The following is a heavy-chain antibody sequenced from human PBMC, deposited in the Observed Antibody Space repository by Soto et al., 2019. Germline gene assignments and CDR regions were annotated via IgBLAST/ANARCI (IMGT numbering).Heavy chain of an antibody. Sequence: SETLSLTCTVSGGSISSGGYSWRWIRQHPGKGLEWIGYIYYSGSTYYNPSLKIRVTISVNTSKNQFSLQLISVSAYGTAVFDFAGVSAYSADSKGFPDAFDNWGQATMV. J-gene: IGHJ3*02. D-gene: IGHD3-22*01. CDR2: IYYSGST. CDR3: AGVSAYSADSKGFPDAFDN. V-gene: IGHV4-31*03. CDR1: GGSISSGGYS.